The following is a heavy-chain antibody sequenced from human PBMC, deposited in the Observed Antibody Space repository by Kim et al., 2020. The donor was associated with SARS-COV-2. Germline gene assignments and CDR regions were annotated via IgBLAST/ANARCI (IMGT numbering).Heavy chain of an antibody. CDR3: QAWGLGTSCKDMCDAFDI. Sequence: KGRFTSSRDKSKNTLYLQMNSVRAEDTAVYYCQAWGLGTSCKDMCDAFDIWGQGTMVTVSS. V-gene: IGHV3-23*01. J-gene: IGHJ3*02. D-gene: IGHD3-16*01.